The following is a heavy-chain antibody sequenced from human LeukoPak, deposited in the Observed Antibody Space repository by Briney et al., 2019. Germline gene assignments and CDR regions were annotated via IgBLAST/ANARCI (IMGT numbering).Heavy chain of an antibody. V-gene: IGHV4-4*07. D-gene: IGHD5-18*01. CDR1: GGSISSYY. Sequence: SETLSLTCTVSGGSISSYYWSWIRQPAGKGLEWIGRIYTSGSTNYNPDLKSRVTMSVDTSKNQFSLKLSSVTAADTAVYYCARVDSYGFSFWFDPWGQGTLVTVSS. CDR3: ARVDSYGFSFWFDP. CDR2: IYTSGST. J-gene: IGHJ5*02.